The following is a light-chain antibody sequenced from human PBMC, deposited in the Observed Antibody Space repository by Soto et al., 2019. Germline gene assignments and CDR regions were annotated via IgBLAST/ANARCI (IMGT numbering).Light chain of an antibody. Sequence: EIVLTQSPATLSLSPGEIGTLCCRASESVTNYLAWYQQKTGQAPRLLVYDVSNRATGIPARFSGGWSGTDCTLTISNLEPEDVSVYYCQQRSDWPWTFVQGTKVDIK. V-gene: IGKV3-11*01. CDR3: QQRSDWPWT. J-gene: IGKJ1*01. CDR1: ESVTNY. CDR2: DVS.